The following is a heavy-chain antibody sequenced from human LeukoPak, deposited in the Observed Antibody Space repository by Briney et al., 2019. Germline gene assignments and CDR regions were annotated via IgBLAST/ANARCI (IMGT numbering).Heavy chain of an antibody. V-gene: IGHV3-23*01. CDR1: GFTVSSNY. CDR2: VTGSGDST. CDR3: AKDLRTQYRFLDAFDI. Sequence: GGSLRLSCAASGFTVSSNYMSWVRQAPGKGLEWVSAVTGSGDSTYYADSVRGRFTISRDNSKNTLYLQMNNLRAEETALYYCAKDLRTQYRFLDAFDIWGRGTMVTVSS. D-gene: IGHD2-21*01. J-gene: IGHJ3*02.